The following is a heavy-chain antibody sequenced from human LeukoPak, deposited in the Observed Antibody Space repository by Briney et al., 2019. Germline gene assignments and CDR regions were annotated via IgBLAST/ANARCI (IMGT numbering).Heavy chain of an antibody. V-gene: IGHV3-30-3*01. CDR1: GFTFSSYA. CDR3: ARGDYSNYFFDY. Sequence: GGSLRLSCAVSGFTFSSYAMHWVRQAPGKGLEWVAVFSYDGSSKYYADSVKGRLSISRDNSKNTLYLQMSSLRAEDTAVYFCARGDYSNYFFDYWGQGTLVTVSS. CDR2: FSYDGSSK. D-gene: IGHD4-11*01. J-gene: IGHJ4*02.